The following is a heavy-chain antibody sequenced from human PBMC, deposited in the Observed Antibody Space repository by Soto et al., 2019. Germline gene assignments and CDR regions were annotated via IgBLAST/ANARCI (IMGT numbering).Heavy chain of an antibody. D-gene: IGHD3-10*01. V-gene: IGHV1-3*01. CDR1: GYTFTSYA. CDR2: INAGNGNT. Sequence: ASVKVSCKASGYTFTSYAMHWVRQAPGQRLEWMGWINAGNGNTKYSQKFQGRVTITRGTSASTAYMELSSLRSEDTAVYYCARASRITMVRGVIPWFDPWGQGTLVTVSS. CDR3: ARASRITMVRGVIPWFDP. J-gene: IGHJ5*02.